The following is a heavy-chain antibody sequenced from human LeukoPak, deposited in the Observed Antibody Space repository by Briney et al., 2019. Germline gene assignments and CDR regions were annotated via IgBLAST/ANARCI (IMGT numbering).Heavy chain of an antibody. V-gene: IGHV4-34*01. CDR1: GGSFSGYY. CDR2: INHSGST. D-gene: IGHD6-13*01. Sequence: SEALSLTCAVYGGSFSGYYWSWIRQPPGKGLEWIGEINHSGSTNYNPSLKSRVTISVDTSKNQFSLKLSSVTAADTAVYYCATRPDIASTGPGWFDPWGQGTLVTVSS. CDR3: ATRPDIASTGPGWFDP. J-gene: IGHJ5*02.